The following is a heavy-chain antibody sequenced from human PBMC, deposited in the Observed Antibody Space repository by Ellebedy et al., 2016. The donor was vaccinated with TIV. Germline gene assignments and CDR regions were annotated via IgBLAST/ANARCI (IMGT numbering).Heavy chain of an antibody. J-gene: IGHJ4*02. CDR3: TTDEGGTRY. D-gene: IGHD2-15*01. CDR2: SKSKRDVEAT. Sequence: PGGSLRLSCAASGFNFGNAWMNWVRQAPGKGLEWVGRSKSKRDVEATDYVAPVKGRFTISRDDLKAMLYLQMNSLRTDDTAVYYCTTDEGGTRYWGQGTLVTVSS. CDR1: GFNFGNAW. V-gene: IGHV3-15*07.